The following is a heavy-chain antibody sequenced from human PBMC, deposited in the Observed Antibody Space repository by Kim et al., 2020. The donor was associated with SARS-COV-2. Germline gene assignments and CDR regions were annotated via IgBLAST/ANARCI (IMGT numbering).Heavy chain of an antibody. D-gene: IGHD2-21*02. Sequence: SETLSLTCTVSGGSISSSSYYWGWIRQPPGKGLEWIGSIYYSGSTYYNPSLKSRVTISVDTSKNQFSLKLSSVTAADTAVYYCARDVPRLAYCGGDCYSAGAGAFDIWGQGTMVTVSS. J-gene: IGHJ3*02. V-gene: IGHV4-39*07. CDR3: ARDVPRLAYCGGDCYSAGAGAFDI. CDR1: GGSISSSSYY. CDR2: IYYSGST.